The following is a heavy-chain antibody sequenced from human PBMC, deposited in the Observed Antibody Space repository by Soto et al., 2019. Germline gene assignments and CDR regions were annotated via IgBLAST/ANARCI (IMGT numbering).Heavy chain of an antibody. CDR3: VKGAYGDNVGYFDY. CDR1: GCTFWSYG. CDR2: ISYAGSNK. J-gene: IGHJ4*02. D-gene: IGHD4-17*01. V-gene: IGHV3-30*18. Sequence: CKGISCASSGCTFWSYGMHWVRNAPGTGLGWVAVISYAGSNKYYADSVKGRFTISRDNSENTLYPQMNSLRAEDTAVYYCVKGAYGDNVGYFDYWGQETPFPVSS.